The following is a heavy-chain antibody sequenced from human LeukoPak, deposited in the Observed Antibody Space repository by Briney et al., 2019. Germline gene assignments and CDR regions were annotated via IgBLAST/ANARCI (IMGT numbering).Heavy chain of an antibody. CDR3: AKDLMRDRWFGES. Sequence: GGSLRLSCAASGFTFSYYGFHWVRQAPGKGLEWVAFIRYDGNDKFYAKSVKGRFTISRDTSRNTLYLQMNSLGLEDTAVYYCAKDLMRDRWFGESWGQGTLVTVSS. CDR2: IRYDGNDK. V-gene: IGHV3-30*02. J-gene: IGHJ5*02. D-gene: IGHD3-10*01. CDR1: GFTFSYYG.